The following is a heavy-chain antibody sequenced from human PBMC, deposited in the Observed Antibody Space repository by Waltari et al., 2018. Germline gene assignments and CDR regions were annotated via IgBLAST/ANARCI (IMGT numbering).Heavy chain of an antibody. D-gene: IGHD1-1*01. Sequence: HVQLEQSGAEVKKPGSSVKVSCKASGGTFSTYTVTWVRQAPGQGLEWMGSGHPFLGISKNAQSLQARLTITVDQSTNTGYMELNNLRPEDTGVYYCARSGEMKGTVDYWGQGTLVTVSS. CDR3: ARSGEMKGTVDY. CDR2: GHPFLGIS. CDR1: GGTFSTYT. V-gene: IGHV1-69*02. J-gene: IGHJ4*02.